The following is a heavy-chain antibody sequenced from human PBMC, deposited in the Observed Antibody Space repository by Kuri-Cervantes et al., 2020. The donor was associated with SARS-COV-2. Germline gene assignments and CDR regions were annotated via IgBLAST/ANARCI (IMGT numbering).Heavy chain of an antibody. Sequence: ASVKVSCKASGYTFTGYYMHWVRQAPGQGLEWMGWINANSGGTNYAQKFQDRVTMTRDTSISTAYMELSRLRSDDTAVYYCARACSSTSCYFSEFDYWGQGTLVTVSS. V-gene: IGHV1-2*02. CDR2: INANSGGT. CDR1: GYTFTGYY. J-gene: IGHJ4*02. D-gene: IGHD2-2*01. CDR3: ARACSSTSCYFSEFDY.